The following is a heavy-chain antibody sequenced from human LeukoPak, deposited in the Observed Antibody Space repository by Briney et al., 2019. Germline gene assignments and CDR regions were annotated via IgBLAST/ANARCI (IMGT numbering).Heavy chain of an antibody. V-gene: IGHV4-34*01. CDR1: GGSFSGYY. CDR2: INHSGST. CDR3: ARGAGDYYDSRPSNWFDP. D-gene: IGHD3-22*01. J-gene: IGHJ5*02. Sequence: SETLSLTCAVYGGSFSGYYWSWIRQPPGKGLEWIGEINHSGSTNYNPSLKSRVTISVDTSKNQFSLKLSSVTAADTAVYYCARGAGDYYDSRPSNWFDPWGQGTLVTVSS.